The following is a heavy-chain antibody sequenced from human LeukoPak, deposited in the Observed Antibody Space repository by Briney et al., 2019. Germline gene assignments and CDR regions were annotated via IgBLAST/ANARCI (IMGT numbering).Heavy chain of an antibody. CDR3: ARGMTYGSGSWTFDY. J-gene: IGHJ4*02. Sequence: SETLSLTCTVSGGSISSYYWSWIRQPPGKGLEWIGYIYYSGSTNYNPSLKSRVTISVDTSKNQFSLKLSSVTAADTAVYYCARGMTYGSGSWTFDYWGQGTQVTVSS. V-gene: IGHV4-59*01. CDR2: IYYSGST. D-gene: IGHD3-10*01. CDR1: GGSISSYY.